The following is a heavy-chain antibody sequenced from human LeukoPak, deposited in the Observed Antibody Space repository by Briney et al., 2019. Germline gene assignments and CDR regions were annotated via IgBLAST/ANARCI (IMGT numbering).Heavy chain of an antibody. J-gene: IGHJ4*02. CDR3: ASSRSSGWTCY. CDR2: INHSGST. Sequence: PSETLSLTCAVYGGSFSGYYWSWIRQPPGKGLEWIGEINHSGSTNYNPSLKSRVTISVDTSKNQFSLKLSSVTAADTAVYYCASSRSSGWTCYWGQGTLITVSS. V-gene: IGHV4-34*01. CDR1: GGSFSGYY. D-gene: IGHD6-19*01.